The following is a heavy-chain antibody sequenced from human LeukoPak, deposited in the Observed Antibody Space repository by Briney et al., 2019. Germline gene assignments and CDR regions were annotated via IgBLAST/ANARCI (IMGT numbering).Heavy chain of an antibody. CDR1: GGSISSSSYY. CDR2: IYYSGST. Sequence: SETLSLTCTVSGGSISSSSYYWGWIRQPPGKGLEWIGSIYYSGSTYYNPSLKSRVTISVDTSKNQFSLKLSSVTAADTAVYYCARDRGYSVDFDYWGQGTLVTVSS. J-gene: IGHJ4*02. D-gene: IGHD5/OR15-5a*01. V-gene: IGHV4-39*02. CDR3: ARDRGYSVDFDY.